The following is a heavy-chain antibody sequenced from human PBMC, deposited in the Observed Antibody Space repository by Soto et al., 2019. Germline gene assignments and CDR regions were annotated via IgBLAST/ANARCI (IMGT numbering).Heavy chain of an antibody. CDR2: ISGGGGNT. J-gene: IGHJ4*02. Sequence: DVQLLESGGGVVQSGGSLRLSCSASGFAFSDYSMHWVRQAPGKGPEWDSAISGGGGNTYYAGSVNGRFTISRDNSRNTLYLQMHSLRDDDTALYYCAKETYGSGWTLDSWGQGTRATVSS. CDR3: AKETYGSGWTLDS. V-gene: IGHV3-23*01. D-gene: IGHD6-19*01. CDR1: GFAFSDYS.